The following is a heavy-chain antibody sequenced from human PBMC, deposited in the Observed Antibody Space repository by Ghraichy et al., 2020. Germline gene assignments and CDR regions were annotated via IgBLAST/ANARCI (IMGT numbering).Heavy chain of an antibody. CDR2: INHSGST. Sequence: SQTLSLTCAVYGGSFSGYYWSWIRQPPGKGLEWIGEINHSGSTNYNPSLKSRVTISVDTSKNQFSLKLSSVTAADTAVYYCARGLQQWLVPKKANWFDPWGQGTLVTVSS. D-gene: IGHD6-19*01. CDR3: ARGLQQWLVPKKANWFDP. V-gene: IGHV4-34*01. J-gene: IGHJ5*02. CDR1: GGSFSGYY.